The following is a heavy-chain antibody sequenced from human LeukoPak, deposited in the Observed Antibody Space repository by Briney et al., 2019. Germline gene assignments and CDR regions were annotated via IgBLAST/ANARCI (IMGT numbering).Heavy chain of an antibody. Sequence: PGGSLRLSCAASGFTFSSYAVSWVRQAPGKGLEWVSAISGSGGSTYYADSVKGRFTISRDNSKNTLYLQMNSLRAEDTAVYYCAKGLGYYYGSGSYYDYWGQGTLVTVSS. D-gene: IGHD3-10*01. V-gene: IGHV3-23*01. CDR2: ISGSGGST. CDR1: GFTFSSYA. J-gene: IGHJ4*02. CDR3: AKGLGYYYGSGSYYDY.